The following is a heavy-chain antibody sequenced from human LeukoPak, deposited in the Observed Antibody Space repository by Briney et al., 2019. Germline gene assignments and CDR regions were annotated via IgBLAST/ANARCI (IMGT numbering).Heavy chain of an antibody. CDR3: ARNKLRDGAFDI. Sequence: GASVTVSCTASGYTFTSYAMHWVRQAPGQRLEWMGWINAGNGNTKYSQKFQGRVTITRDTSASTAYMELSSLRSEDTAVYYCARNKLRDGAFDIWGQGTMVTVSS. CDR2: INAGNGNT. CDR1: GYTFTSYA. J-gene: IGHJ3*02. D-gene: IGHD3-10*01. V-gene: IGHV1-3*01.